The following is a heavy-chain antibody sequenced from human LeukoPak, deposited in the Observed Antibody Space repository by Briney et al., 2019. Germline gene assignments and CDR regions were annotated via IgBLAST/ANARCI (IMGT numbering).Heavy chain of an antibody. CDR2: INPHSGDT. CDR1: GYTFTGQY. V-gene: IGHV1-2*02. Sequence: ASVKVSCKASGYTFTGQYRHWVRQAPGQGLEWMGWINPHSGDTHYAQKVQGRVTMTTDTSISTVHMELSSLTSDDTAVYYCASRSASGNWFLHYWGQGTLVTVSS. CDR3: ASRSASGNWFLHY. D-gene: IGHD3-10*01. J-gene: IGHJ4*02.